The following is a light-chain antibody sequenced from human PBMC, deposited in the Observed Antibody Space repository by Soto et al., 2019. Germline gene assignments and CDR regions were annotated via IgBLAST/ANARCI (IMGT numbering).Light chain of an antibody. CDR3: QQSYSTPRT. V-gene: IGKV1-39*01. CDR1: QSISSS. CDR2: AAS. Sequence: DIQMTQSPSSLSASVGDRVTITCRASQSISSSLNWYQQKPGKAPKLLIYAASSLQRGVPSRFSGSGSGTDFTLTISSLQPEDVATYYCQQSYSTPRTFGQGTKVYIK. J-gene: IGKJ1*01.